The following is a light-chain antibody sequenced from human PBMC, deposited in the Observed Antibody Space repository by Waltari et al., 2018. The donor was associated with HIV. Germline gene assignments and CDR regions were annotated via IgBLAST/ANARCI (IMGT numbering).Light chain of an antibody. CDR1: QGISSY. J-gene: IGKJ1*01. V-gene: IGKV1-8*01. CDR3: QQYYSYPWT. CDR2: AAS. Sequence: AIRMTQSPSSFSASTGDRVTITCRASQGISSYLAWYQQKPGKAPKLLIYAASTLQSGVPSRFSGSGSGTDFTRTISGLQSEDFATYYCQQYYSYPWTFGQGTKVEIK.